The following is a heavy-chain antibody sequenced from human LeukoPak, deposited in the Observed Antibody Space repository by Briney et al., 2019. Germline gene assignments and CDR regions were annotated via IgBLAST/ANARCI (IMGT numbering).Heavy chain of an antibody. D-gene: IGHD3-22*01. CDR2: ISSSSSYI. CDR1: GFTFSSYS. Sequence: GGSLRLSCAASGFTFSSYSMNWVRQAPGKGLEWVSSISSSSSYIYYADSVKGRFTISRDNSKNSLYLQVNSLRAEDTALYYCARNFGGGDSSGPYYWGQGTLVTVSS. V-gene: IGHV3-21*04. J-gene: IGHJ4*02. CDR3: ARNFGGGDSSGPYY.